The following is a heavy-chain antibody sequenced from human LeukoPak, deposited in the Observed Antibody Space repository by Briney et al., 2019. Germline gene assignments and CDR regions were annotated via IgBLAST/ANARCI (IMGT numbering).Heavy chain of an antibody. D-gene: IGHD4-11*01. Sequence: PAGSLRLSCAASGFTFNSYGMHWVRQAPAKGLESVAVMWYDGSNKYYADSVKGRFTISRDDSKNTLYLQMNSLRAEDTAMYYCARGLPPVMKYYFDYWGQGTLVTVSS. CDR1: GFTFNSYG. CDR3: ARGLPPVMKYYFDY. V-gene: IGHV3-33*01. J-gene: IGHJ4*02. CDR2: MWYDGSNK.